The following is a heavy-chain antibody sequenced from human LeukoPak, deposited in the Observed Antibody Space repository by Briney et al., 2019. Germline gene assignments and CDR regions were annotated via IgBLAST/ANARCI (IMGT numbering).Heavy chain of an antibody. Sequence: GRSLRLSCAASGFPFRSYGMHWVRQAPGKGLEWVAVIWNDGSNKYYIDSVKGRFTISRDDSENTLYLQMNSLRAEDTAVYYCARSVGGGVTGTGDWFDPWGQGTLVIVSS. CDR2: IWNDGSNK. CDR1: GFPFRSYG. V-gene: IGHV3-33*01. CDR3: ARSVGGGVTGTGDWFDP. D-gene: IGHD6-19*01. J-gene: IGHJ5*02.